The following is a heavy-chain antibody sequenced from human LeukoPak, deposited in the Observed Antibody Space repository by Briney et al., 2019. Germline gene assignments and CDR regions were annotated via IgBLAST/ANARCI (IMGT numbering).Heavy chain of an antibody. CDR2: IKSKTAGGTT. Sequence: GGSLRLSCAASGFTFSSYVMNWVRQAPGKGLEWVGRIKSKTAGGTTDYAAPVKGRFTISRDDSKNTLFLQMNSLSTEDTAVYYCTTERNYDILTGYRPFGFWGQGTLVTVSS. CDR1: GFTFSSYV. J-gene: IGHJ4*02. V-gene: IGHV3-15*01. CDR3: TTERNYDILTGYRPFGF. D-gene: IGHD3-9*01.